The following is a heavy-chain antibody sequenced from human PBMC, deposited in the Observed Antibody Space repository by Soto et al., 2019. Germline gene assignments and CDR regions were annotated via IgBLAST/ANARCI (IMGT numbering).Heavy chain of an antibody. CDR1: GYSISSGYY. CDR3: ARDGKWEVKLGYYYSGMDV. J-gene: IGHJ6*02. D-gene: IGHD1-26*01. CDR2: IYHSGST. Sequence: SETLSLTCAVSGYSISSGYYWGWIRQPPGKRLEWIGSIYHSGSTYYNPSLKSRVTISVDTTKNPISLKLSSWTSAATAEYYCARDGKWEVKLGYYYSGMDVWGQGTMVTVSS. V-gene: IGHV4-38-2*02.